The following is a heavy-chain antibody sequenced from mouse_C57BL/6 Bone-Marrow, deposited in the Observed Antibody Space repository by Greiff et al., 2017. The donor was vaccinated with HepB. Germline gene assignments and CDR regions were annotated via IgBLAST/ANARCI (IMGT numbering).Heavy chain of an antibody. CDR2: IYPGSGST. CDR1: GYTFTSYW. J-gene: IGHJ4*01. V-gene: IGHV1-55*01. Sequence: QAQLQQPGAELVKPGASVKMSCKASGYTFTSYWITWVKQRPGQGLEWIGDIYPGSGSTNYNEKFKSKATLTVDTSSSTAYMQLSSLTSEDSAVYYCAREDDGYCSDYWGQGTSVTVSS. CDR3: AREDDGYCSDY. D-gene: IGHD2-3*01.